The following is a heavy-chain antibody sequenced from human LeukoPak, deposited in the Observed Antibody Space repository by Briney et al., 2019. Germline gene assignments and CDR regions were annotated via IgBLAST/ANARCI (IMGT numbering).Heavy chain of an antibody. V-gene: IGHV3-23*01. CDR3: AKVKGVTIFGVVPGAFDI. J-gene: IGHJ3*02. D-gene: IGHD3-3*01. CDR2: ISASGGST. CDR1: GFTFSSYA. Sequence: GGSLRLSCAASGFTFSSYAMSWVRQAPGKGLEWVSAISASGGSTYYADSVKGRFTISRDNSKNTLYLQMNSLRAEDTAVYYCAKVKGVTIFGVVPGAFDIWGQGTMVTVSS.